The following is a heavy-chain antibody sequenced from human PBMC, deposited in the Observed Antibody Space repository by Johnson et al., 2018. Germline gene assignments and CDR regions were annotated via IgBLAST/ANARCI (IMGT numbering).Heavy chain of an antibody. CDR2: IGYDGGNE. CDR1: GFTFSPYA. CDR3: ANALGVDPYDGFDT. V-gene: IGHV3-30*18. Sequence: QVQLVESGGGVVQPGRSLRLSCAASGFTFSPYAMFWVRQAPGKGLEWVAVIGYDGGNEYYADSVKGRVTISRDNSKKTLFLQMNSLRAEDTAVYYCANALGVDPYDGFDTWGQGTMVTVSS. J-gene: IGHJ3*02. D-gene: IGHD3-16*01.